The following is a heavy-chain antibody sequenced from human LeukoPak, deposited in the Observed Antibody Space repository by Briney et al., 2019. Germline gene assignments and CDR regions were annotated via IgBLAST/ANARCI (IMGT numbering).Heavy chain of an antibody. CDR1: GFTFSSNW. J-gene: IGHJ4*02. CDR2: INHSGYT. D-gene: IGHD4-17*01. CDR3: TRMTTGHDY. Sequence: PGASLRLSCAASGFTFSSNWMSWVRQTPGKGLEWIGEINHSGYTNDSPSLKSRVTLSIDTSRKQFSLNLRSVTVADTGIYYCTRMTTGHDYWGQGALVSVSS. V-gene: IGHV4-34*01.